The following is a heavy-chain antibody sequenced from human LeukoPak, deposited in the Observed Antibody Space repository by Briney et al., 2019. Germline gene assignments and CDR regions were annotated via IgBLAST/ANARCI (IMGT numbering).Heavy chain of an antibody. CDR2: ISSSSSYI. V-gene: IGHV3-21*04. Sequence: GGSLRLSCAASGFSFISYSMHWVGQGPGKGLEGVSSISSSSSYIYYSESVRGRFTISRDNAKNSLYLQMNSLRDEDTAVYFCARSDSSYYPFEYWGQGTLVSVSP. CDR1: GFSFISYS. D-gene: IGHD3-22*01. J-gene: IGHJ4*02. CDR3: ARSDSSYYPFEY.